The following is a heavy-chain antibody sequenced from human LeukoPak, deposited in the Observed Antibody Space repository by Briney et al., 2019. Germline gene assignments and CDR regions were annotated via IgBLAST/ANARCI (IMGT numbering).Heavy chain of an antibody. Sequence: GASVKVSCKASGGTFSSYAISWVRQAPGQGLEWMGGIIPIFGTANYAQKFQGRVTITADESTSTAYMELSSLRSEDTAVYYCARDSQDYGGKGWFDPWGQGTLVTVSS. V-gene: IGHV1-69*13. CDR3: ARDSQDYGGKGWFDP. J-gene: IGHJ5*02. CDR2: IIPIFGTA. CDR1: GGTFSSYA. D-gene: IGHD4-23*01.